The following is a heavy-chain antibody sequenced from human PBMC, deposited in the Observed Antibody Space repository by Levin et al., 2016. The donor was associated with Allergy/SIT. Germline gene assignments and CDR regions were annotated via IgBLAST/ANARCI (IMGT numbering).Heavy chain of an antibody. CDR2: IDPSDSYT. CDR1: GYSFTSYW. D-gene: IGHD6-13*01. Sequence: KVSCKGSGYSFTSYWISWVRQMPGKGLEWMGRIDPSDSYTNYSPSFQGHVTISADKSISTAYLQWSSLKASDTAMYYCARHRREEGSSWYCDYWGQGTLVTVSS. J-gene: IGHJ4*02. CDR3: ARHRREEGSSWYCDY. V-gene: IGHV5-10-1*01.